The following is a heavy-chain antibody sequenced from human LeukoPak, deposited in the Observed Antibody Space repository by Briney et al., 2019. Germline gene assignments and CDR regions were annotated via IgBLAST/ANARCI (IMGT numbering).Heavy chain of an antibody. CDR3: ARAGYSSGWYVGNFDY. D-gene: IGHD6-19*01. Sequence: GGPLRLSCAASGFTFSSFSMNYVRQAPGKGLEWVSSISSSSSYIYYADSVKGRFTISRDNAKNSLYLQMNSLRAEDTAVYYCARAGYSSGWYVGNFDYWGQGTLVTVSS. CDR2: ISSSSSYI. CDR1: GFTFSSFS. V-gene: IGHV3-21*01. J-gene: IGHJ4*02.